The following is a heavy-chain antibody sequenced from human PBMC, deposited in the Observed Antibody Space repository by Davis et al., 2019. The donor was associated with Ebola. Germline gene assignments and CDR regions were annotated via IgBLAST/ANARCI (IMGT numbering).Heavy chain of an antibody. CDR1: GGSVSSGSYY. D-gene: IGHD3-22*01. J-gene: IGHJ4*02. Sequence: GSLRLSCTVSGGSVSSGSYYWSWIRQPPGKGLEWIGYIYYSGSTNYNPSLKSRVTISVDKSKNQFSLKLSSVTAADTAVYYCARDLSGYYFDYWGQGTLVTVSS. V-gene: IGHV4-61*01. CDR2: IYYSGST. CDR3: ARDLSGYYFDY.